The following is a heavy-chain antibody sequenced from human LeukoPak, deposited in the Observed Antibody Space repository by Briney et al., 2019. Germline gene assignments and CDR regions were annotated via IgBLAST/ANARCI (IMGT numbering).Heavy chain of an antibody. CDR1: GYTFTGYY. D-gene: IGHD3-9*01. CDR2: INPNSGGT. J-gene: IGHJ4*02. CDR3: ARGVEDILTGYYFFDY. Sequence: ASVKVSCKASGYTFTGYYMHWVRQAPGQGLEWMGWINPNSGGTNYAQKFQGRVTMTRDTSISTAYMELSRLRSDDTAVYYCARGVEDILTGYYFFDYWGQGTLVPSPQ. V-gene: IGHV1-2*02.